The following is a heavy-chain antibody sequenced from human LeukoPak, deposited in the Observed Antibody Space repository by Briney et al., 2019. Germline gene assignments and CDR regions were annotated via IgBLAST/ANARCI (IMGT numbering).Heavy chain of an antibody. CDR2: IIPTGGST. CDR3: ARGSGNYYYDSSGYSSLDY. CDR1: GYTFISYY. J-gene: IGHJ4*02. Sequence: ASVKDSCKASGYTFISYYMHWVRQAPGQGVEWMGVIIPTGGSTSYAQKFQGRVTMTRDTSTSTVYMELSSLRSEDTAVYYCARGSGNYYYDSSGYSSLDYWGQGTPVTVSS. D-gene: IGHD3-22*01. V-gene: IGHV1-46*01.